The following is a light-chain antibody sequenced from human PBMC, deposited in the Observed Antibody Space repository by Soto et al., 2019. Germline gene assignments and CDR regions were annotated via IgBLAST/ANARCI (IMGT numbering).Light chain of an antibody. V-gene: IGKV1-39*01. J-gene: IGKJ1*01. Sequence: DIHMTQSPPAISASVGYIFTITCRASQSISSYLNWYQQKQGKAPKLLIYAASSLQSGVPSRLSGSGYGTDLTITISSMQTEDFETYYCQQSYSNPRTFGHGTKVDIK. CDR3: QQSYSNPRT. CDR1: QSISSY. CDR2: AAS.